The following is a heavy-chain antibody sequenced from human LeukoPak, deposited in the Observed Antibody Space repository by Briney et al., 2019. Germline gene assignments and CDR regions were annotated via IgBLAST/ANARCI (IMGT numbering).Heavy chain of an antibody. CDR2: IKEDSSDK. CDR3: AKYGGTTGTSFDS. Sequence: GGSLRLSCAASGFTFSTYWMSWLRQAPGKGLEWVANIKEDSSDKGYLDSVKGRFTISRDNAKHSVYLQMNSLTVEDTAVYYCAKYGGTTGTSFDSWGQGTLVTVSS. V-gene: IGHV3-7*01. D-gene: IGHD4-23*01. CDR1: GFTFSTYW. J-gene: IGHJ3*02.